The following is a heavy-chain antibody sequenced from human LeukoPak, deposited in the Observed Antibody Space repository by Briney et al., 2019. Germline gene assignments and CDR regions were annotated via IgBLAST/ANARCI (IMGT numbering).Heavy chain of an antibody. CDR2: IKQDGGEK. Sequence: GSLRLSCAASGFTFSNYGMSWVRQAPGKGLEWVANIKQDGGEKYYVDSVKGRFTISRENAKNSLYLQMNSLRAEETAVYYCARDWDDSSGYPFDYWGQGTLVTVSS. CDR3: ARDWDDSSGYPFDY. D-gene: IGHD3-22*01. J-gene: IGHJ4*02. V-gene: IGHV3-7*01. CDR1: GFTFSNYG.